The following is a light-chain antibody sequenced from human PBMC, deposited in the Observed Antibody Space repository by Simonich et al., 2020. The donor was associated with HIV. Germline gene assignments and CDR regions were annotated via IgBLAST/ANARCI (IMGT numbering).Light chain of an antibody. CDR1: QSVSSY. V-gene: IGKV3-20*01. CDR3: QQYGSSPLT. J-gene: IGKJ4*01. CDR2: GAS. Sequence: EIVLTQSPATLSLSPGEKATLSGRASQSVSSYLAWYQQKPGQAPRLLISGASTRATGIPSRFSGSGSGTEFTLTISRLEPEDFAVYYCQQYGSSPLTFGGGTKVEIK.